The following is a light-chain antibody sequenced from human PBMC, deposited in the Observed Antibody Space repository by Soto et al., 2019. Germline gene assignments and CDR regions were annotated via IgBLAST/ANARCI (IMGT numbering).Light chain of an antibody. CDR1: SSDVGTYNY. J-gene: IGLJ2*01. Sequence: QSALTQPASVSGSPGQSISISCAGTSSDVGTYNYVSWYQQLPGKAPKLIIYDVTNRPSGISSRFSGSKSANTASLTISGLQAEGEGDYYCSSYARSDTVVFGGGTKLTVL. CDR3: SSYARSDTVV. V-gene: IGLV2-14*03. CDR2: DVT.